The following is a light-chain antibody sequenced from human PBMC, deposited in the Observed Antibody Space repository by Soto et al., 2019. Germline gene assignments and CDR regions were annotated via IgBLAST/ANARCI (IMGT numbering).Light chain of an antibody. CDR3: AAWDDSLSGPHVV. CDR2: EVT. J-gene: IGLJ2*01. V-gene: IGLV2-8*01. CDR1: SSDVGGYNY. Sequence: QSALTQPPSASGSPGQSVTISCTGTSSDVGGYNYVSWYQQHPGKAPKLMISEVTKRPSGVPDRFSGSKSGNTASLTVSGLQAEDEADYYCAAWDDSLSGPHVVFGGGTKVTVL.